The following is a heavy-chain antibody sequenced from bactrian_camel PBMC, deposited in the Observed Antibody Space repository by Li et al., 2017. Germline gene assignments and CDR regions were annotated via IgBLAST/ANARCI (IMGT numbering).Heavy chain of an antibody. CDR2: ISPASGRR. CDR3: AADFYNLQLARSYNY. J-gene: IGHJ4*01. Sequence: HVQLVESGGGSVQAGGSLKLSCEYTYSVSCMAWFRQAPGKEREGVAAISPASGRRYYGDSVKGRFTISQDDAKNTLYLQMNSLKPEDTAMYYCAADFYNLQLARSYNYWGQGTQVTVS. D-gene: IGHD7*01. V-gene: IGHV3S1*01. CDR1: YTYSVSC.